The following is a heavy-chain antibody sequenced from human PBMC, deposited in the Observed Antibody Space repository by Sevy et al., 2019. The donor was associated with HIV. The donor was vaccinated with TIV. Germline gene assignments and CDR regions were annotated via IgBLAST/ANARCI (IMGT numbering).Heavy chain of an antibody. Sequence: GGSLRLSCAASGLSFSNAWMAWVRQAPGKGLEWDGRIRSETAGGTTDFAAFAKGKFTISRDDPKNTLYLQINSLKTEDTAVYYCAIDRRRDGMIVVPFEKWGLGTLVTVSS. V-gene: IGHV3-15*01. CDR1: GLSFSNAW. D-gene: IGHD3-22*01. J-gene: IGHJ4*02. CDR3: AIDRRRDGMIVVPFEK. CDR2: IRSETAGGTT.